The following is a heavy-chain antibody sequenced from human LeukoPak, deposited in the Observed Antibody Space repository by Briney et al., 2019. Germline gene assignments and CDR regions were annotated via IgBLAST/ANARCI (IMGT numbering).Heavy chain of an antibody. CDR3: AKEWGLRSPQGIGFDP. Sequence: PGGSLRLSCAASGFTFSSYEMNWVRQAPGKGLEWVSYISSSGSTIYYADSVKGRFTISRDNAKNSLYLQMNSLRAEDTAVYYCAKEWGLRSPQGIGFDPWGQGTLVTVSS. V-gene: IGHV3-48*03. D-gene: IGHD3-3*01. CDR2: ISSSGSTI. J-gene: IGHJ5*02. CDR1: GFTFSSYE.